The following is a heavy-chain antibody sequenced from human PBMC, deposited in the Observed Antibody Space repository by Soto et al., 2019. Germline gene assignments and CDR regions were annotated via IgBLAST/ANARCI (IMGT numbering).Heavy chain of an antibody. J-gene: IGHJ5*02. V-gene: IGHV3-23*01. Sequence: SPRRSFAASGLTLSSYAMSWVRQAPGKGLGLVSAISGSGGSTYYADSVKGRFTISRDNSKNTLYLQMNSLRAEDTAVYYCAKDWLSYYYGSGSYFPLFDPWGQGTLVTVSS. D-gene: IGHD3-10*01. CDR1: GLTLSSYA. CDR2: ISGSGGST. CDR3: AKDWLSYYYGSGSYFPLFDP.